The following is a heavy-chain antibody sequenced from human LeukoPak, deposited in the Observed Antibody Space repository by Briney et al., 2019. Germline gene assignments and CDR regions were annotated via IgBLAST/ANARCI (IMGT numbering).Heavy chain of an antibody. V-gene: IGHV1-18*01. CDR1: GYTFTSYG. CDR2: ISAYNGNT. J-gene: IGHJ4*02. CDR3: ARESTGTTPFDY. Sequence: ASVKVSCKASGYTFTSYGISWVRQAPGQGLEWMGWISAYNGNTNYVQKLQGRVTMTTDTSTSTAYMELRSLRSDDTAVYYCARESTGTTPFDYWGQGTLVTVSS. D-gene: IGHD1-7*01.